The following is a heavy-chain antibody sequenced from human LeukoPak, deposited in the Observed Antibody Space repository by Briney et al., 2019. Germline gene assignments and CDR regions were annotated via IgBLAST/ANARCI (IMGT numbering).Heavy chain of an antibody. Sequence: SGTLSLTCAVSGGSISSSNWWRWVRQPPGKGLEWIVVIYHSGSTNYNPSLKGQVTISIDKSKNKFSLRLCSVTAADTGVYFCARRDYYSGSGSYYPFDYWGQGTLVTVSS. V-gene: IGHV4-4*02. CDR2: IYHSGST. CDR3: ARRDYYSGSGSYYPFDY. J-gene: IGHJ4*02. D-gene: IGHD3-10*01. CDR1: GGSISSSNW.